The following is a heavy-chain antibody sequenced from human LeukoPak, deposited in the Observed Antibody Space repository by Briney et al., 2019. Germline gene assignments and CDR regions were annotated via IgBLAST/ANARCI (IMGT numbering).Heavy chain of an antibody. CDR3: ARDHDYRFDY. CDR1: GGSFSGYY. V-gene: IGHV4-34*09. Sequence: NPSETLSLTCAVYGGSFSGYYWSWIRQPPGKGLEWIGEINHSGSTNYNPSLKSRVTISVDTSKNQFSLKLSSVTAADTAVYYCARDHDYRFDYWGQGTLVTVSS. CDR2: INHSGST. D-gene: IGHD4-11*01. J-gene: IGHJ4*02.